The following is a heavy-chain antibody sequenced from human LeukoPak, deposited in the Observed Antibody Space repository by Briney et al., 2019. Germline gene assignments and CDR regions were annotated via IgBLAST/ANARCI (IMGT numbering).Heavy chain of an antibody. CDR3: ARVPGGGTAAN. CDR2: IYYSGRP. J-gene: IGHJ3*01. D-gene: IGHD1-7*01. Sequence: SETLSLTCTVSGGSVSSGSYYWSWIRQPPGKGLEWIGYIYYSGRPNYNPSLKSRVTISVDTSQNQFSLNLSSVTAADRAVYYCARVPGGGTAANWGQGTMVTVSS. CDR1: GGSVSSGSYY. V-gene: IGHV4-61*01.